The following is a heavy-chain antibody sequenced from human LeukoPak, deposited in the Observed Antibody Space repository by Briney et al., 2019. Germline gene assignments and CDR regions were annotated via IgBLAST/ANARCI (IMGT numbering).Heavy chain of an antibody. D-gene: IGHD6-19*01. J-gene: IGHJ5*02. V-gene: IGHV3-48*03. CDR3: ASHEYSSGPDWFDP. CDR2: ISSSGSTI. CDR1: GFTFSSYE. Sequence: GGSLRLXCAASGFTFSSYEMNWVRQAPGKGLEWVSYISSSGSTIYYADSGKGRFTISRDNAKNSLYLQMNSLRAEDTAVYYCASHEYSSGPDWFDPWGQGTLVTVSS.